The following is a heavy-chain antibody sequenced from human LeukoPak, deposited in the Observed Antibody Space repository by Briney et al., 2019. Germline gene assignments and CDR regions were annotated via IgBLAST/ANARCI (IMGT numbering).Heavy chain of an antibody. CDR1: GYTFINYG. V-gene: IGHV1-18*01. D-gene: IGHD2-2*01. J-gene: IGHJ6*02. Sequence: ASVKVSCKASGYTFINYGISWVRQAPGQGLEWMGWISAYNGNTNSAQKLQGRVTVTTDTSTGTAYMELRSLRSDDTAVYYCASTSDLWDYYYGMDVWGQGTTVTVSS. CDR3: ASTSDLWDYYYGMDV. CDR2: ISAYNGNT.